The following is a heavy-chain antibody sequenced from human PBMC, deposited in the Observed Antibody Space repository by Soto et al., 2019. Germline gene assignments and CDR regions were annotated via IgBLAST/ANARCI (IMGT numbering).Heavy chain of an antibody. CDR2: ISAYSGDT. CDR3: ARAGSGIPPFDY. CDR1: GYTFSTYA. J-gene: IGHJ4*02. Sequence: QVQLVQSGAEVKKPGASVKVSCKGSGYTFSTYAIAWVRQAPGQGLEWMAWISAYSGDTNYAPKVEGRATLTTDTSTPPAYLVPISLTSADSAVYYCARAGSGIPPFDYWGQGALVTAPS. V-gene: IGHV1-18*01. D-gene: IGHD6-19*01.